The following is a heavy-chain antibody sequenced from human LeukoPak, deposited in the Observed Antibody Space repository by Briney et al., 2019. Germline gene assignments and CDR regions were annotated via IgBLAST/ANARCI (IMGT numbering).Heavy chain of an antibody. D-gene: IGHD1-26*01. V-gene: IGHV4-4*07. CDR2: IYTTGTT. J-gene: IGHJ4*02. CDR1: GGSINSYY. CDR3: GRQGYTAAYYFLDY. Sequence: SETLSLTCTVSGGSINSYYWGWVRQAAGKGLEWIGRIYTTGTTYYSPSLKSRLTMSVDTSKNQFSLNLRSVTAADTALYHCGRQGYTAAYYFLDYWSQGTLVTVSS.